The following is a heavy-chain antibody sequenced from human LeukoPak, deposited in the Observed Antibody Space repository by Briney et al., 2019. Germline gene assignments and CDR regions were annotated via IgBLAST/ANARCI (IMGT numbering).Heavy chain of an antibody. D-gene: IGHD2-15*01. CDR3: ARVNHCRGGSCYDNWFDP. J-gene: IGHJ5*02. CDR1: GGSISSYY. Sequence: SETLSLTCTVSGGSISSYYWSWIRQPAGKGLEWIGRIYTSGSTNYNPSLKSRVTMSVDTSKNQFSLKLSSVTAADTAVYYCARVNHCRGGSCYDNWFDPWGQGTLVTVSS. V-gene: IGHV4-4*07. CDR2: IYTSGST.